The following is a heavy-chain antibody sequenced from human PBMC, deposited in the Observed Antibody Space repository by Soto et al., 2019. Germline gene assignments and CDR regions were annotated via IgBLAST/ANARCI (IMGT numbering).Heavy chain of an antibody. Sequence: SETLSLTCAVYGGSFSGYYWSWIRQPPGKGLEWIGEINHSGSTNYNPSLKSRVTISVDTSKNQFSLKLSSVTAADTAVYYCARVGRPASFYDFWSGYRENWFDPWGQGTLVTVSS. CDR1: GGSFSGYY. J-gene: IGHJ5*02. CDR3: ARVGRPASFYDFWSGYRENWFDP. D-gene: IGHD3-3*01. V-gene: IGHV4-34*01. CDR2: INHSGST.